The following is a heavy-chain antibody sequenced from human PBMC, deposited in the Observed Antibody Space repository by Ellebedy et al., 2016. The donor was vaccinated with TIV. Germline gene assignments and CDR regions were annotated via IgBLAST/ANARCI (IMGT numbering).Heavy chain of an antibody. D-gene: IGHD1-26*01. Sequence: MPSETLSLTCAVYGGSFTSYYWSWIRQSPGKGLEWFGEIDHRGTTTYNPSLESRVIISVDTSKNQFSLKVRSVTAADTGIYYCARSGTYARSSLFDHWGQGNLVTVSS. J-gene: IGHJ4*02. CDR2: IDHRGTT. CDR3: ARSGTYARSSLFDH. V-gene: IGHV4-34*01. CDR1: GGSFTSYY.